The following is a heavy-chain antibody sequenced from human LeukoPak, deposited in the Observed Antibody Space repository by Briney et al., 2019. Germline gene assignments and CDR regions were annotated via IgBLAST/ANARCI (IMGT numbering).Heavy chain of an antibody. Sequence: GGSLRLSCAASGFIFSNYGMHWVREAPGKGREWVAGISYDGSNKYYADPVKGRFTISRDNSKTTLYLQMNSLRAEDTAVYYCAKACSGGSCYSGISYMDVWGKGTTVTISS. V-gene: IGHV3-30*19. CDR2: ISYDGSNK. CDR1: GFIFSNYG. J-gene: IGHJ6*03. CDR3: AKACSGGSCYSGISYMDV. D-gene: IGHD2-15*01.